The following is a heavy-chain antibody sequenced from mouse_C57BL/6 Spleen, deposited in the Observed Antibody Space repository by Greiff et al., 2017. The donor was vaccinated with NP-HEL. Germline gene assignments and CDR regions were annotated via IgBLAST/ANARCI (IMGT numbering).Heavy chain of an antibody. Sequence: DVQLQESGPGLVKPSQSLSLTCSVTGYSITSGYYWNWIRQFPGNKLEWMGYISYDGSNNYNPSLKNRIAITRDTSKNQFFLKLKSVTTEGTATYYCARGYFDYWGQGTTLTVSS. J-gene: IGHJ2*01. CDR3: ARGYFDY. CDR2: ISYDGSN. V-gene: IGHV3-6*01. CDR1: GYSITSGYY.